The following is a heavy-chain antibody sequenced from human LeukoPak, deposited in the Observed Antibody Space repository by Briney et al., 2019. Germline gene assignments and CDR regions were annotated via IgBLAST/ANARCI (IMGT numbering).Heavy chain of an antibody. CDR1: GYTFTSYS. D-gene: IGHD3-10*01. V-gene: IGHV1-18*01. J-gene: IGHJ4*02. Sequence: ASVKVSCKASGYTFTSYSISWVRQAPGQGLEWMGWISAYNGNTNYAQKLQGRVTMTTDTSTSTAYMELRSLRSDDTAVYYCARDIWFGASVHPYYFDYWGQGTLVTVSS. CDR2: ISAYNGNT. CDR3: ARDIWFGASVHPYYFDY.